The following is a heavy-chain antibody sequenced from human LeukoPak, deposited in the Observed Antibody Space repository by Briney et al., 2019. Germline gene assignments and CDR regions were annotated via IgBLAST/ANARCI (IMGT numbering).Heavy chain of an antibody. Sequence: GGSLRLSCAASGFTFSNYAMTWVRQAPGKGLEWVSAISGSGGSTYYADSVKGRFTISRDNSKNTLYLQMNSLRAEDTAVYYCARDGTVTYNWGQGTLVTVSS. V-gene: IGHV3-23*01. J-gene: IGHJ4*02. CDR2: ISGSGGST. CDR1: GFTFSNYA. CDR3: ARDGTVTYN. D-gene: IGHD4-17*01.